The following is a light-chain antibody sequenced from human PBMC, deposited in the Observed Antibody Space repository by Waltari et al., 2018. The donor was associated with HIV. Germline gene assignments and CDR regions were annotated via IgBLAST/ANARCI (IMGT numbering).Light chain of an antibody. CDR3: QQYNNWPDT. J-gene: IGKJ2*01. Sequence: EIVMTQSPATLPVSPGERATLSSRASQSVSSNLAWYQQKPGQAPRLLIYGASTRATGIPARFSGSGSGTEFTLTISSLQSEDFAVYYCQQYNNWPDTFGQGTKLEFK. V-gene: IGKV3-15*01. CDR1: QSVSSN. CDR2: GAS.